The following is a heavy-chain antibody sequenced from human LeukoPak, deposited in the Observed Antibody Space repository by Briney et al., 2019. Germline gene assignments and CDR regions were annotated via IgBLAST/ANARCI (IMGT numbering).Heavy chain of an antibody. D-gene: IGHD6-19*01. CDR2: ISYDGSEK. CDR3: AKPMAVAGRGWYGLDV. Sequence: PGRSLRLSCAASGFIFNTFAMNWVRQAPGKGLEWVAFISYDGSEKYYTDSVKGRFTVSRDNSKNTVFLQLNNLRAEDTAVFYCAKPMAVAGRGWYGLDVWGQGTTVTVSS. V-gene: IGHV3-30*18. J-gene: IGHJ6*02. CDR1: GFIFNTFA.